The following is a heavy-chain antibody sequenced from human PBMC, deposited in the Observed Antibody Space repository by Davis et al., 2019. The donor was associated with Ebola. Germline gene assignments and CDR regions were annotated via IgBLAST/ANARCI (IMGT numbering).Heavy chain of an antibody. CDR1: GFSFNSYW. CDR2: VKHGGSET. V-gene: IGHV3-7*01. J-gene: IGHJ6*04. D-gene: IGHD4-17*01. Sequence: GESLKISCAASGFSFNSYWMSWVRQAPGKGLEWVANVKHGGSETYYVDSVKGRFTISRDNAKNTLYLQMNSLRAEDTAVYYCARVPSVYGDYVGYYYYGMDVWGKGTTVTVSS. CDR3: ARVPSVYGDYVGYYYYGMDV.